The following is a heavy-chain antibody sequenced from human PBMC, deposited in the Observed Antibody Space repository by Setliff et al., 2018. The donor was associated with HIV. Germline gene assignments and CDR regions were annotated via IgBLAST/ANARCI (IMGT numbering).Heavy chain of an antibody. CDR3: ARLGDFWSGYYYFDY. D-gene: IGHD3-3*01. Sequence: ASVKVSCKASGYTFTSYYMHWVRQAPGQGLEWMGIINPSGDSTSYAQKFQGRVTMTRDTSTNTVCMELSSLRSEDTAVYYCARLGDFWSGYYYFDYWGQGTLVTVSS. CDR1: GYTFTSYY. CDR2: INPSGDST. V-gene: IGHV1-46*01. J-gene: IGHJ4*02.